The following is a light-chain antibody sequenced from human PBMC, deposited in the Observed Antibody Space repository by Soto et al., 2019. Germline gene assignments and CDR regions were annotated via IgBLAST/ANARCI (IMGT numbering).Light chain of an antibody. CDR1: SSNIGAGYD. Sequence: QSVRAQPPSESGAAGQGGTISCTGSSSNIGAGYDVHWYQQLPGTAPKLLIYANSNRPSGVPGRFSGSKSGTSASLAITGLQAEDEADYYCQSYDSSLSGYVFGTGTKVTVL. CDR3: QSYDSSLSGYV. CDR2: ANS. V-gene: IGLV1-40*01. J-gene: IGLJ1*01.